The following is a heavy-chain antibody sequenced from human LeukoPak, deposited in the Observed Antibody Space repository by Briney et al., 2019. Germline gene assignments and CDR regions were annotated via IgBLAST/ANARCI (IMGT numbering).Heavy chain of an antibody. CDR2: IYTSGST. CDR1: GGSISTYY. J-gene: IGHJ4*02. Sequence: PSETLSLTCTVSGGSISTYYRSWIRQPAGKGLEWMGRIYTSGSTNYNPSLKSRVTMSVDTSKNQFSLKLNSVTAADTAVYYCARASSGSYYYFDYWGQGTLVTVSS. V-gene: IGHV4-4*07. CDR3: ARASSGSYYYFDY. D-gene: IGHD3-10*01.